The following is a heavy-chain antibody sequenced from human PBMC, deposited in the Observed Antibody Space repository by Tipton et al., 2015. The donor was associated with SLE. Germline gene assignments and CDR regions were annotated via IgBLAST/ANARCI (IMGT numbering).Heavy chain of an antibody. CDR2: IYHSGST. CDR1: GYSISSGYY. D-gene: IGHD7-27*01. Sequence: TLSLTCAVSGYSISSGYYWGWIRQPPGKGLEWIGSIYHSGSTYYNPSLKSRVTISVDTSKNQFSLKLSSVTAADTAVYYCASPNWGSALDYWGQGTLVTVSS. CDR3: ASPNWGSALDY. J-gene: IGHJ4*02. V-gene: IGHV4-38-2*01.